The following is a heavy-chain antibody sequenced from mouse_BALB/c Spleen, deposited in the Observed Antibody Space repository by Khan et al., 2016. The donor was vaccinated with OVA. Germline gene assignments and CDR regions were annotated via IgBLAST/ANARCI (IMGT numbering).Heavy chain of an antibody. J-gene: IGHJ4*01. D-gene: IGHD2-3*01. Sequence: QVQLKESGPGLVAPSQSLSITCTVSGFSLTSYDVHWVRQPPGKGLEWLGVIWAGGSTNYNSALMSRLSISKDNSKSQVFLKMNSLQTDDTAMYYCARGDGYYEDAMDYWGQGTSVTVSS. CDR2: IWAGGST. V-gene: IGHV2-9*02. CDR3: ARGDGYYEDAMDY. CDR1: GFSLTSYD.